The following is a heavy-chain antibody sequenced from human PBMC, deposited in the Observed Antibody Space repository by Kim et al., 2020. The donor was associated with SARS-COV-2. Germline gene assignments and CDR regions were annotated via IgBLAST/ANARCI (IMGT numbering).Heavy chain of an antibody. CDR1: GFTFTDYW. CDR2: IDTEGGSI. CDR3: VRGTREYYGMDV. Sequence: GGSLRLSCAVSGFTFTDYWMHWVRQVPEKGLVWVSRIDTEGGSISYADSVKGRFTISRDDAKNKLYLEMNGLRAEDTAVYYCVRGTREYYGMDVWGQGTTVTVSS. V-gene: IGHV3-74*01. J-gene: IGHJ6*02. D-gene: IGHD1-26*01.